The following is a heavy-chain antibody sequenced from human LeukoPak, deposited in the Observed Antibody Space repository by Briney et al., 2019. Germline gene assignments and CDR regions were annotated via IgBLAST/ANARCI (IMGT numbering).Heavy chain of an antibody. CDR2: IIPIFGTA. D-gene: IGHD6-6*01. J-gene: IGHJ3*02. V-gene: IGHV1-69*05. Sequence: ASVKVSCKASGYTFTSYAISWVRQAPGQGLEWMGGIIPIFGTANYAQKFQGRVTITTDESTSTAYMELSSLRSEDTAVYYCARDSPGVMGSSGAFDIWGQGTMVTVSS. CDR3: ARDSPGVMGSSGAFDI. CDR1: GYTFTSYA.